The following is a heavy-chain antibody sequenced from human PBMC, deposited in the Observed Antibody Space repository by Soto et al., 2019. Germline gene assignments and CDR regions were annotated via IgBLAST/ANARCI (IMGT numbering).Heavy chain of an antibody. CDR3: ARVGLVVAFDY. J-gene: IGHJ4*02. CDR2: INHSGST. Sequence: QVQLQQWGAGLLKPSETLSLTCAVYGGSFSGYYWSWIRQPPGKGLEWIGEINHSGSTNSNPSLKSRVTISVDTAKNQFALKLSSVTAADTAVYYCARVGLVVAFDYWGQGTLVTVSS. CDR1: GGSFSGYY. D-gene: IGHD2-8*02. V-gene: IGHV4-34*01.